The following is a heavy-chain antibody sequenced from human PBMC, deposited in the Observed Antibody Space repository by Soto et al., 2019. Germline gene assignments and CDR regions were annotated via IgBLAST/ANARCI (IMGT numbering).Heavy chain of an antibody. D-gene: IGHD2-2*01. V-gene: IGHV4-30-4*01. CDR2: IYYSGNT. J-gene: IGHJ4*02. CDR1: GGSISSGYYY. CDR3: ARGIGYCSSINCYSSRRLRFDS. Sequence: PSETLSLTCSVSGGSISSGYYYWSWIRQPPGKGLEWIGNIYYSGNTYYNPSLKTRVTISVHAPKNQFSLKMSSVTAADTAVYYCARGIGYCSSINCYSSRRLRFDSWGQGTLVTVSS.